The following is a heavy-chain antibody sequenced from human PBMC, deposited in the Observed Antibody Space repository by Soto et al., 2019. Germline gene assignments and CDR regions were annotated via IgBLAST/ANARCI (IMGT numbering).Heavy chain of an antibody. Sequence: EVQLLESGGGLVQPGGSLRLSCAASGFTFSTYAMTWVRQAPGKGLEWVSGISGSGDFTYYADSVKGRFSISRDNSKNTLYLQINSLRADDTALYYCAKGHYGSGSYYPYWYFDLWGRGTLVTVSS. CDR2: ISGSGDFT. CDR3: AKGHYGSGSYYPYWYFDL. CDR1: GFTFSTYA. V-gene: IGHV3-23*01. J-gene: IGHJ2*01. D-gene: IGHD3-10*01.